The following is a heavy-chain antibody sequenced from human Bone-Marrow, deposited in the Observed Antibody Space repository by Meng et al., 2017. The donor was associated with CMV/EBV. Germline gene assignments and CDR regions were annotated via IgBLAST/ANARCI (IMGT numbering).Heavy chain of an antibody. D-gene: IGHD3-3*01. CDR1: GFTFGDYA. J-gene: IGHJ4*02. CDR3: TRDPSDFWTDIYY. Sequence: GESLKISCTASGFTFGDYAMSWVRQAPGKGLEWVGFIRSKAYGGTTEYAASVKGRFTISRDDSKSIAYLQMNSLKTEDTAVYYCTRDPSDFWTDIYYWGQGTLVTVSS. V-gene: IGHV3-49*04. CDR2: IRSKAYGGTT.